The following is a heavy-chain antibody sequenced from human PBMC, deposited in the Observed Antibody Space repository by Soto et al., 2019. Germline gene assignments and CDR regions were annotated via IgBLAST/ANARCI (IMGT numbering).Heavy chain of an antibody. CDR2: IIPILGIA. V-gene: IGHV1-69*08. Sequence: QVQLVQSGAEVKKPGSSVKVSCKASGGTFSSYTISWVRQAPGQGLEWMGRIIPILGIANYAQKFQGRVTITADKSTSTAYRELRSLRSEDTAVYYCARDRGGVRSSSQSPNRKEYYFDYWGQGTLVTVSS. CDR3: ARDRGGVRSSSQSPNRKEYYFDY. D-gene: IGHD6-13*01. J-gene: IGHJ4*02. CDR1: GGTFSSYT.